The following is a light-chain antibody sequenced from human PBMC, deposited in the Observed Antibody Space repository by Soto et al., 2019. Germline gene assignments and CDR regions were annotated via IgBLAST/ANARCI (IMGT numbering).Light chain of an antibody. J-gene: IGLJ1*01. Sequence: QSVLTQPRTVTVYLGEAVTISCTGTSSGVGGYNYVSWYQQHPGKAPKLLIYDVSKRPSGVPVRFSGSKSGNTASLTISGLQAEDEADYYCCSYAGSYTYVFGTGTKV. V-gene: IGLV2-11*01. CDR2: DVS. CDR3: CSYAGSYTYV. CDR1: SSGVGGYNY.